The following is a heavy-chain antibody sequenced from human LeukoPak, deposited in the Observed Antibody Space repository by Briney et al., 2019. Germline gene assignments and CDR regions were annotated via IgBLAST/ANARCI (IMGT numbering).Heavy chain of an antibody. D-gene: IGHD2-15*01. CDR3: ARGRRRYCSGGSCYSVNWFDP. Sequence: SETLSLTCAVYGGSFSGYCWSWIRQPPGKGLEWIGEINHSGSTNYNPSLKSRVTISVDTSKNQFSLKLSSVTAADTAVYYCARGRRRYCSGGSCYSVNWFDPWGQGTLVTVSS. V-gene: IGHV4-34*01. CDR1: GGSFSGYC. CDR2: INHSGST. J-gene: IGHJ5*02.